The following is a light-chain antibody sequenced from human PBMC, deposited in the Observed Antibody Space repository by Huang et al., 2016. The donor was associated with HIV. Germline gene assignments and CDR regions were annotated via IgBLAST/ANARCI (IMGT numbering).Light chain of an antibody. V-gene: IGKV3-15*01. CDR1: QSISSN. Sequence: EIVMTQSPATLSVSPGESATLSCRASQSISSNLAWYQQKPGQAPRPLIFGASIRATGVSARFSGSGSGTEFTLTISSLQSEDFAVYYCHQYNNWPPRYTFGQGTRLETK. CDR3: HQYNNWPPRYT. J-gene: IGKJ2*01. CDR2: GAS.